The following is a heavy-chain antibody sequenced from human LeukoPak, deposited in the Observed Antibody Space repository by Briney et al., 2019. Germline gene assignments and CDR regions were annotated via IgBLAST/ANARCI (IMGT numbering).Heavy chain of an antibody. CDR3: ARDQIFVGELLDY. J-gene: IGHJ4*02. V-gene: IGHV1-18*01. D-gene: IGHD1-26*01. Sequence: ASVKVSCKASGGTFSSYAISWVRQAPGQGLEWMGWISAYNGNTNYAQKLQGRVTMTTDTSTSTAYMELRSLRSDDTAVYYCARDQIFVGELLDYWGQGTLVTVSS. CDR1: GGTFSSYA. CDR2: ISAYNGNT.